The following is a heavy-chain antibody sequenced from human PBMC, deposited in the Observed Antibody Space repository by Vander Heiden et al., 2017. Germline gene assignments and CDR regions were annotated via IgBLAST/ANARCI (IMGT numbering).Heavy chain of an antibody. Sequence: QVQLQQWGAGLLKPSETLSFTCAVYGGSFSGYYWSWIRQPPGKGLEWIGEINHSGSTNYNPSLKSRVTISVDTSKNQFSLKLSSVTAADTAVYYCAREDSSGYQTFDYWGQGTLVTVSS. J-gene: IGHJ4*02. D-gene: IGHD3-22*01. CDR3: AREDSSGYQTFDY. V-gene: IGHV4-34*01. CDR2: INHSGST. CDR1: GGSFSGYY.